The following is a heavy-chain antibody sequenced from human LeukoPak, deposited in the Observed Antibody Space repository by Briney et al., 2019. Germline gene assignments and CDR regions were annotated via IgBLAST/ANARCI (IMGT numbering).Heavy chain of an antibody. J-gene: IGHJ4*02. Sequence: AGGSLRLSCAASGFTVSSNYMRWVRQAPGKGLEWVSVIYSGGSSYYADSVKGRFTISRDNSKNPLYLEMNSLRAEDTAVYYCARDIVATNFDYWGQGTLVTVAS. CDR3: ARDIVATNFDY. CDR1: GFTVSSNY. D-gene: IGHD5-12*01. V-gene: IGHV3-66*01. CDR2: IYSGGSS.